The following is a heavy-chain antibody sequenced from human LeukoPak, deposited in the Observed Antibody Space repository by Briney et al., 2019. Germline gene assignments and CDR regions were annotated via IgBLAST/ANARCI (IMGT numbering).Heavy chain of an antibody. CDR1: GGSISSYY. CDR2: IYYSGST. CDR3: ARDRGPNYGMDV. J-gene: IGHJ6*02. V-gene: IGHV4-59*01. Sequence: SETLSLTCTVSGGSISSYYWGWIRQPPGKGLEWIGYIYYSGSTNYNPSLKSRVTISVDTSKNQFSLKLSSVTAADTAVYYCARDRGPNYGMDVWGQGTTVTVSS. D-gene: IGHD3-10*01.